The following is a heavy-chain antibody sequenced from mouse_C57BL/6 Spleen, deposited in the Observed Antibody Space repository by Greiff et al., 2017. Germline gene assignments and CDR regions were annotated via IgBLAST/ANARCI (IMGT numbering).Heavy chain of an antibody. CDR2: ISSGGSYT. Sequence: EVKLVESGGDLVKPGGSLKLSCAASGFTFSSYGMSWVRQTPDKRLEWVATISSGGSYTYYPDSVKGRFTISSDNAKNTLYLQMSSLKSEDTAMYYCARGGGNYGDAMDYWGQGTSVTVSS. V-gene: IGHV5-6*01. D-gene: IGHD2-1*01. CDR3: ARGGGNYGDAMDY. J-gene: IGHJ4*01. CDR1: GFTFSSYG.